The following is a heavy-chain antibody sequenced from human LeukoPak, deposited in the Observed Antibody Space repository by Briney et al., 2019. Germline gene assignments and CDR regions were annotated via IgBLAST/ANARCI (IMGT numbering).Heavy chain of an antibody. J-gene: IGHJ4*02. D-gene: IGHD3-10*01. CDR1: GGTFSSYA. CDR3: ASPRGSGSYYNEPSDY. V-gene: IGHV1-69*04. CDR2: IIPILGIA. Sequence: ASVKVSCKASGGTFSSYAISWVRQAPGQGLEWMGRIIPILGIANYAQKFQGRVTITADKSTSTAYMELSSLRSEDTAVYYCASPRGSGSYYNEPSDYWGQGTLVTVSS.